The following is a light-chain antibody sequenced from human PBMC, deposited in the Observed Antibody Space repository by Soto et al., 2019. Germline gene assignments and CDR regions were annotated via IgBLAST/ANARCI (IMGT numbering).Light chain of an antibody. Sequence: EVVLTQSPATLSLSLGEVATLSCRASQSVDRDLAWYRQKTGQPPSLLIHGASTRATGVPARVSGSGSETEFSLVITSLQSEDFAVYDGHQYNQWPRTFGQGTKVEIK. J-gene: IGKJ1*01. V-gene: IGKV3-15*01. CDR1: QSVDRD. CDR2: GAS. CDR3: HQYNQWPRT.